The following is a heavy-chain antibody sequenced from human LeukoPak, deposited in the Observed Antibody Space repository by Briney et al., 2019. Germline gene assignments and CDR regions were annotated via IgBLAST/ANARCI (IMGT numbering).Heavy chain of an antibody. CDR1: GGSISSNSFY. V-gene: IGHV4-39*07. CDR2: IYYSGST. Sequence: SETLSLTCTVSGGSISSNSFYWGWIRQPPGKGLEWIGSIYYSGSTYYNPSLKSRVTISVDTSKNQFSLKLSSVTAADTAVYYCARGVGELLSYYYYYYMDVWGKGTTVTISS. J-gene: IGHJ6*03. D-gene: IGHD3-10*01. CDR3: ARGVGELLSYYYYYYMDV.